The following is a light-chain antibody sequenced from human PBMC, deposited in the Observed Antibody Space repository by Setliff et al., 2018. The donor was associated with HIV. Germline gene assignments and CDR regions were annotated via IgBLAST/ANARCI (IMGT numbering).Light chain of an antibody. J-gene: IGLJ1*01. CDR2: DVS. CDR1: SSDVGGYNY. CDR3: SSYTSTSSPYV. Sequence: LTQPASVSGSPGQSITISCTGSSSDVGGYNYVSWYQQHPGKAPKLMIYDVSNRSSGVSNRFSGSKSGNTASLTISGLQAEDEADYYCSSYTSTSSPYVFGTGTKVTVL. V-gene: IGLV2-14*03.